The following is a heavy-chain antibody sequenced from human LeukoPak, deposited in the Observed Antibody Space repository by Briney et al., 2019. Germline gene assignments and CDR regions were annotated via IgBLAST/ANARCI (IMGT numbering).Heavy chain of an antibody. CDR3: ASMTTVTTGHDDAFDI. Sequence: ASVKVSCKASGGTFSSYAISWVRQAPGQGLEWMGRIIPILGIANYAQKFQGRVTITADKSTSTAYMELSSLRSEDTAVYYCASMTTVTTGHDDAFDIWAKGQWSPSLQ. D-gene: IGHD4-17*01. CDR1: GGTFSSYA. J-gene: IGHJ3*02. V-gene: IGHV1-69*04. CDR2: IIPILGIA.